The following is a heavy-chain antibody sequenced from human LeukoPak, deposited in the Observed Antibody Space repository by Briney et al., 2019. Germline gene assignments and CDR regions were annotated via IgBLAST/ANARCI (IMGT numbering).Heavy chain of an antibody. CDR2: YPGDSYT. J-gene: IGHJ4*02. CDR3: ARHVRYSYGPNFDY. D-gene: IGHD5-18*01. Sequence: YPGDSYTRYSPSFQGQVTISADKSISTAYLQWSSLKASDTAMYYCARHVRYSYGPNFDYWGQGTLVTVSS. V-gene: IGHV5-51*01.